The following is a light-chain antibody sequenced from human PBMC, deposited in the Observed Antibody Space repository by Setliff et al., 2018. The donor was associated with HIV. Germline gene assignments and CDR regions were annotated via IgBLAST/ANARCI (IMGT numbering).Light chain of an antibody. CDR2: GAS. V-gene: IGKV3-20*01. J-gene: IGKJ1*01. Sequence: EIVLTQSPGTLSVSPGERVTLSCRASQSVSSSLAWYQQKPGQAPRPLIYGASSRATGIPDRFSGSGSGTDFTLTINRLEPEDFAVYYCQQYRSSPRTFGQGTKVDIK. CDR3: QQYRSSPRT. CDR1: QSVSSS.